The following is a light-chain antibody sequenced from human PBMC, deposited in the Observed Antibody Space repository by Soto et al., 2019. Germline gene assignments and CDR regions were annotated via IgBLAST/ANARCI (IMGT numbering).Light chain of an antibody. CDR2: AAS. V-gene: IGKV1-12*01. Sequence: DIQMTQSPSSVSASVGDRVTITCRASQDINSWLAWYQQKPGKAPNLLIYAASSLQSGVPSRFSGSGSGTDFTLTISSLQPEDFASYYCQQTSSFPLTFGGGTKVEIK. CDR1: QDINSW. J-gene: IGKJ4*01. CDR3: QQTSSFPLT.